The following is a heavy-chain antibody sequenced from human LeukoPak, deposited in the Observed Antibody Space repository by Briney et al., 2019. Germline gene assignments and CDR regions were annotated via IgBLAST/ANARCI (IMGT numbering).Heavy chain of an antibody. V-gene: IGHV1-2*02. CDR1: GYTFTGYY. CDR2: INPNSGGT. CDR3: ARVPNYYYGSGSYYNY. D-gene: IGHD3-10*01. J-gene: IGHJ4*02. Sequence: ASVKVSCKASGYTFTGYYMHWVRQAPAQGLEWMGWINPNSGGTNYAQKFQGRVTMTRDTSISTAYMELSRLRSDDTAVYYCARVPNYYYGSGSYYNYWGQGTLVTVSS.